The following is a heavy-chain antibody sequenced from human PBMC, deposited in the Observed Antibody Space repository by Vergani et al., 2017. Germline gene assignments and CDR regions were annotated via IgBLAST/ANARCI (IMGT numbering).Heavy chain of an antibody. V-gene: IGHV1-2*02. D-gene: IGHD2-21*02. CDR1: GYTFTGYY. CDR3: ASSAPYCGGDCYPDY. CDR2: INPNSGGT. J-gene: IGHJ4*02. Sequence: QVQLVQSGAEVKKPGASVKVSCKASGYTFTGYYMHWVRQAPGQGLEWMGWINPNSGGTNYAQKFQGRVTMTRDTSISTAYMELSRLRSDDTAVYYCASSAPYCGGDCYPDYWGQGTLVTVSS.